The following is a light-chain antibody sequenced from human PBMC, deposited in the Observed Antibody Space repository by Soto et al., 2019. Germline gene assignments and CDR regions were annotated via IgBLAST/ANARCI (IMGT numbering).Light chain of an antibody. V-gene: IGKV3-20*01. CDR2: GAS. CDR1: QTVSSIY. CDR3: QQYYSTPRT. J-gene: IGKJ1*01. Sequence: EIVLTQSPGTLSLSPGERATLSCRASQTVSSIYLAWYQQKPGQAPRLLIYGASSRATGIPDRFSGSGSGTDFTLTISSLQAEDVAVYYCQQYYSTPRTFGQGTKVEIK.